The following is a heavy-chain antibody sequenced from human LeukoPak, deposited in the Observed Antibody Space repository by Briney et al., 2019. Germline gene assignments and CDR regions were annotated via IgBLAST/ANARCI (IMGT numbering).Heavy chain of an antibody. CDR1: GYSFSSNM. J-gene: IGHJ4*02. Sequence: PGGSLRLSCVVSGYSFSSNMMTWVRQAPGKGLEWVATILPGGRESYRVDSVKGRFTISRDNAKNSLYLQMNSLRAEDTAVYYCMNAHGYWGQGTLVTVTS. CDR2: ILPGGRES. V-gene: IGHV3-7*01. CDR3: MNAHGY. D-gene: IGHD1-1*01.